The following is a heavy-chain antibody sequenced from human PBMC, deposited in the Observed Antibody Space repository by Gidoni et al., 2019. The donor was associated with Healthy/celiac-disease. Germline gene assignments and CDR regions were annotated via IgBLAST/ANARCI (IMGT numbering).Heavy chain of an antibody. CDR3: AKAYYDSSGVTDYYYGMDV. V-gene: IGHV3-43*02. D-gene: IGHD3-22*01. J-gene: IGHJ6*02. Sequence: EVQLVESGGGVVQPGGSLRLSCAASGFTFDDYAMHWVSLISGDGGSTYYADSVKGRFTISRDNSKNSLYLQMNSLRTEDTALYYCAKAYYDSSGVTDYYYGMDVWGQGTTVTVSS. CDR2: ISGDGGST. CDR1: GFTFDDYA.